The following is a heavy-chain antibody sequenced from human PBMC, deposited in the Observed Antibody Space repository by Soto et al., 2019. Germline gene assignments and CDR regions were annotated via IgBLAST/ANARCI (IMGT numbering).Heavy chain of an antibody. V-gene: IGHV3-23*01. CDR2: ISGSGGST. CDR1: GFTFSSYA. J-gene: IGHJ4*02. CDR3: AKPPLPVSPPQGTSDY. Sequence: GGSLRLSCAASGFTFSSYAMSWVRQAPGKGLEWVSAISGSGGSTYYADSVKGRFTISRDNTKNTLYLQTNSLRAEDTAVYYSAKPPLPVSPPQGTSDYWGQGTLVTVSS.